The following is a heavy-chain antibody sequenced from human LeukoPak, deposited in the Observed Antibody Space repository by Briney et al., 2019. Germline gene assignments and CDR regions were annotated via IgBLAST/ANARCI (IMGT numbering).Heavy chain of an antibody. D-gene: IGHD6-13*01. CDR2: INPSGGST. V-gene: IGHV1-46*01. J-gene: IGHJ6*03. CDR1: GYTFTSYY. CDR3: ARDPYSSSWSTYYMDV. Sequence: ASVTVSCKASGYTFTSYYMHWVRQAPGQGLEWMGIINPSGGSTSYAQKFQGRVTMTRDTSASTAYMELSSLRSEDMAVYYCARDPYSSSWSTYYMDVWGKGTTVTVSS.